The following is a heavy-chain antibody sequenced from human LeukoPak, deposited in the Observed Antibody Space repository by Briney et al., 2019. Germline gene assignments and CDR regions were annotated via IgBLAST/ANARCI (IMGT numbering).Heavy chain of an antibody. V-gene: IGHV4-39*01. J-gene: IGHJ4*02. CDR2: IYYSGST. Sequence: SETLSLTCTVSGGSISSSSYYWGWIRQPPGKGLGWIGSIYYSGSTYYNPSLKSRVTISVDTSKNQFSLKLSSVTAADTAVYYCARHLRLRRIYWGQGTLVTVSS. CDR3: ARHLRLRRIY. D-gene: IGHD5/OR15-5a*01. CDR1: GGSISSSSYY.